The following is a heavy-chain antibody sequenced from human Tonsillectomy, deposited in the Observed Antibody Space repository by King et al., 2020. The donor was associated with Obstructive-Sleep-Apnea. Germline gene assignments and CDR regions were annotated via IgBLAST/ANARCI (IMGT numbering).Heavy chain of an antibody. CDR3: AREDRDSSGYYSLYYFYF. D-gene: IGHD3-22*01. CDR1: GDSISSNY. CDR2: IYSDGST. J-gene: IGHJ4*02. Sequence: QLQESGPGLVKPSETLSLTCSVSGDSISSNYWSWIRQPAGEGLEWVGRIYSDGSTNSNPSLKSRVTMSLDTSKNQFSLKLSSVTAADTAVYFCAREDRDSSGYYSLYYFYFWGQGTLVTVSS. V-gene: IGHV4-4*07.